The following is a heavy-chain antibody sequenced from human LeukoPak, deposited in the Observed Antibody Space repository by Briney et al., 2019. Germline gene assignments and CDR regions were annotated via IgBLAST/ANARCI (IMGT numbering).Heavy chain of an antibody. CDR1: GFTFSSYS. V-gene: IGHV3-48*04. CDR2: ISSSSSTI. Sequence: GGSLRLSCAASGFTFSSYSMNWVRQAPGKGLEWVSYISSSSSTIYYADSVKGRFTISRDNAKNSLYLQMNSLRAEDTAVYYCARKDYSIGAWWFDPWGQGTLVTVSS. J-gene: IGHJ5*02. CDR3: ARKDYSIGAWWFDP. D-gene: IGHD4-11*01.